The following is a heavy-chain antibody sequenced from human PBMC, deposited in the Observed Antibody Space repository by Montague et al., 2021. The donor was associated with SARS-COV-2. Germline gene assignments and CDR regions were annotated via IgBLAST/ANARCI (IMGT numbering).Heavy chain of an antibody. CDR1: GFTFDDYG. CDR3: ARDVEGFGELQVDY. D-gene: IGHD3-10*01. Sequence: SLRLSCAASGFTFDDYGMSWVRQAPGKGLEWVSGINWNVGSTGYADSVKGRFTISRDNAKNSLYLQMNSLRAEDTALYYCARDVEGFGELQVDYWGQGTLVTVSS. J-gene: IGHJ4*02. V-gene: IGHV3-20*04. CDR2: INWNVGST.